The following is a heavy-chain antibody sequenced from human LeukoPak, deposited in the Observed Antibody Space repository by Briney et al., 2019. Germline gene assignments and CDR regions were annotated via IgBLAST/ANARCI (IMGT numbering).Heavy chain of an antibody. Sequence: SVKVSCKASGGTFSSYAISWVRQAPGQWLELMGGIIPIFGTANYAQKFQGRVTITADESTSTAYMELSSLRSEDTAVYYCARDMNGGSFEYYYYGMDVWGQGTTVTVSS. D-gene: IGHD6-13*01. CDR3: ARDMNGGSFEYYYYGMDV. CDR1: GGTFSSYA. J-gene: IGHJ6*02. V-gene: IGHV1-69*01. CDR2: IIPIFGTA.